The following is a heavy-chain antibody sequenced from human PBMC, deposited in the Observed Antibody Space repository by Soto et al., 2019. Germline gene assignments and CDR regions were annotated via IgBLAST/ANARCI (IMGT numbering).Heavy chain of an antibody. CDR2: AWFDGSIE. V-gene: IGHV3-33*01. CDR1: GFTFSIYG. J-gene: IGHJ5*01. CDR3: ARDNHLGYCSGGSCYGLDS. D-gene: IGHD2-15*01. Sequence: QVQLVESGGGVVQPGRSLRLSCAASGFTFSIYGMHWVRQAPGKGLVWVAIAWFDGSIEYYADSVKGRFTISRDNSKNTLYLQMNSLRAEDTAVYYCARDNHLGYCSGGSCYGLDSWGQGTLVTVSS.